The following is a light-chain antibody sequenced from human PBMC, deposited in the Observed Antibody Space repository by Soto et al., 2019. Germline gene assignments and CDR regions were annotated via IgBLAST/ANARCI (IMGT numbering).Light chain of an antibody. CDR2: EVI. Sequence: QSALAQPPSASGSPGQSVTISCTGTSSDFGDYNYVSWYQQHPGKAPKLMIYEVIKRPSGVPDRFSGSKSGNTASLTVSGLQAEDEADYYCTSYAGTNNPYVFGTGTKVTVL. CDR3: TSYAGTNNPYV. V-gene: IGLV2-8*01. CDR1: SSDFGDYNY. J-gene: IGLJ1*01.